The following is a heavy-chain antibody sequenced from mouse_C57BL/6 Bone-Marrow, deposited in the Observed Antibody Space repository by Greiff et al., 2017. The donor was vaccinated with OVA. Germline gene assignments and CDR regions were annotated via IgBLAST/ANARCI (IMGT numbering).Heavy chain of an antibody. V-gene: IGHV1-64*01. CDR1: GYTFTSYW. D-gene: IGHD2-2*01. CDR3: ARAPIYYGYDPFDYYAMDY. Sequence: QVQLQQPGAELVKPGASVKLSCKASGYTFTSYWMHWVKQRPGQGLEWIGMIHPNSGSTNYNEKFKSKATLTVDKSSSTAYMQLSSLTSEDSAVYYCARAPIYYGYDPFDYYAMDYWGQGTSVTVSS. J-gene: IGHJ4*01. CDR2: IHPNSGST.